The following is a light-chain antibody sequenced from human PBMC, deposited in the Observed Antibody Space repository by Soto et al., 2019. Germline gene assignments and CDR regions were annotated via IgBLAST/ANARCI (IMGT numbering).Light chain of an antibody. CDR3: KQSRSFPLT. CDR2: AAS. CDR1: QDLDRW. Sequence: DIQMTQSPCSLSASVGDRVTITCRASQDLDRWLAWYQQKPGEAPKVLIYAASNLRSGVPSRFSGSGSGADFSLTISSLQPEDVATYYCKQSRSFPLTFGGGTKVDNK. V-gene: IGKV1-12*01. J-gene: IGKJ4*01.